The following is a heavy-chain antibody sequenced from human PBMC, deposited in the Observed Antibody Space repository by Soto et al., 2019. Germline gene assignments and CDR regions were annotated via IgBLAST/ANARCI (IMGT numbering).Heavy chain of an antibody. Sequence: SETPSLTCAVYGGSFGGYYWSWIGQRPGKGLEWIGEINHSGSTNYNPSLKSRVTISVDTSKNQFSLKLSSVTAADTAVYYCARDARYCSGGSCYPLRYFDERGQRTLVTVSS. V-gene: IGHV4-34*01. CDR2: INHSGST. CDR1: GGSFGGYY. CDR3: ARDARYCSGGSCYPLRYFDE. J-gene: IGHJ4*02. D-gene: IGHD2-15*01.